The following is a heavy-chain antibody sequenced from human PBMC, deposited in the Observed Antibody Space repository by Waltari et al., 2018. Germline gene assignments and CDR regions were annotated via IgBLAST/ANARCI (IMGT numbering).Heavy chain of an antibody. D-gene: IGHD5-12*01. Sequence: EVQLAESGGGLVQPGRALRLSCTAHGFTFNTYAMAWLRQAPGKGLEWVSSISGSGGRTYYSDSSMGRFTISRDNPNNTLYLQMSTLRVDDTAVYYCAKGFWGGYDMWGQGTLVTVSS. V-gene: IGHV3-23*04. J-gene: IGHJ4*02. CDR2: ISGSGGRT. CDR1: GFTFNTYA. CDR3: AKGFWGGYDM.